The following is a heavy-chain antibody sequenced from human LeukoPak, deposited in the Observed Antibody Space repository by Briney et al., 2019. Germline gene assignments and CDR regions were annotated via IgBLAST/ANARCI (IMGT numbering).Heavy chain of an antibody. CDR2: IYYSGST. J-gene: IGHJ3*02. V-gene: IGHV4-59*01. D-gene: IGHD4-17*01. CDR1: GGSISSYY. CDR3: ASSVTMDAFDI. Sequence: SETLSLTCTVSGGSISSYYWSWIRQPPGKGLEWIGYIYYSGSTNYNASLKSRVTISVDTSKNQFSLKLSSVTAADTAVYYCASSVTMDAFDIWGQGTMVTVSS.